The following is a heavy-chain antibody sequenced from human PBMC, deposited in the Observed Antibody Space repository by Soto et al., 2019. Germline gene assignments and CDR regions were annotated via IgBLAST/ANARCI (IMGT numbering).Heavy chain of an antibody. CDR1: GDSVSSNSAG. Sequence: SQTLSLTCAITGDSVSSNSAGWSWVRQSPSRGLEWLGRTYYRSKWSYEYAVSVRGRITINPDTSKNQYSPQLHSVTPEDTAVYFCARGEQYSGRIFDYWGQGTLVTVSS. CDR3: ARGEQYSGRIFDY. CDR2: TYYRSKWSY. D-gene: IGHD1-26*01. V-gene: IGHV6-1*01. J-gene: IGHJ4*01.